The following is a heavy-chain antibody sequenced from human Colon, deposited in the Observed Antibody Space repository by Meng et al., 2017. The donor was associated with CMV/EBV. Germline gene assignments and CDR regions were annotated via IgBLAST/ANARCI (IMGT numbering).Heavy chain of an antibody. V-gene: IGHV4-39*07. D-gene: IGHD5-24*01. CDR2: VYYSGST. Sequence: SETLSLTCSVSGDSISSNPYYWDWIRQPPGQGLEWIGSVYYSGSTFYNPSLKSRVTISADTSKNQFSLKLTSVTAADTAVYYCARRGTGRYNSVRAFDIWGQGTMVTVSS. CDR1: GDSISSNPYY. CDR3: ARRGTGRYNSVRAFDI. J-gene: IGHJ3*02.